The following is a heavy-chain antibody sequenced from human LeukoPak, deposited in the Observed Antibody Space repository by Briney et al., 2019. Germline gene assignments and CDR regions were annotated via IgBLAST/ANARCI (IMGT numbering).Heavy chain of an antibody. CDR3: TRTYGDYDYYYGLDV. CDR1: GITLSNYG. CDR2: ISGTGGST. V-gene: IGHV3-23*01. D-gene: IGHD4-17*01. J-gene: IGHJ6*02. Sequence: GGSLRLSCAVSGITLSNYGMSWVRQAPGKGLEWVSGISGTGGSTNYADSVKGRFTISRDNSKNTLFLQMNNLIAEDTAIYYCTRTYGDYDYYYGLDVWGQGTTVTVSS.